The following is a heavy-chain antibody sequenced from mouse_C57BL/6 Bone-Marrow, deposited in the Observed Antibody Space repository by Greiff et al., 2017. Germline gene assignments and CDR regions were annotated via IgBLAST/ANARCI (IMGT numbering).Heavy chain of an antibody. Sequence: VQLQQSGAELARPGASVKMSCKASGYTFTSYTMHWVKQRPGQGLEWIGYINPSSGYTKYNQKFKDKATLTADKSSSTAYMQLSSLTSEDSAVYYCARKSQRGWFAYWGQGTLVTVSA. J-gene: IGHJ3*01. CDR1: GYTFTSYT. V-gene: IGHV1-4*01. CDR2: INPSSGYT. D-gene: IGHD1-3*01. CDR3: ARKSQRGWFAY.